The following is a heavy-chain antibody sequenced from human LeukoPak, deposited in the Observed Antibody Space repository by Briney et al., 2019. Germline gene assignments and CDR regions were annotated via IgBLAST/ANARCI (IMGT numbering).Heavy chain of an antibody. Sequence: SETLSLTCTVSGGSISGYYWSWIRQPPGKGLEWIGYMYYSGSSNYSPSLKSRVTISVDTSKNQFSLKLSSVTAADTAVYYCAREALTGTFCWGQGTLVTVSS. CDR1: GGSISGYY. V-gene: IGHV4-59*12. D-gene: IGHD1-7*01. J-gene: IGHJ4*02. CDR2: MYYSGSS. CDR3: AREALTGTFC.